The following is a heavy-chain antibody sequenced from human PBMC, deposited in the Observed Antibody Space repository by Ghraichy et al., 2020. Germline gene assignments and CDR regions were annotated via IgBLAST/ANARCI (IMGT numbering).Heavy chain of an antibody. Sequence: GGSLRLSCATSGFTFSSYAMTWVRQAPGKGLEWVSAISGSGDDTYYAESVKGRFTISRANSKNTLYLQMKSLRAEDTAVYYCAKDRSNTLYARWFDPWGQGTLVTVSS. CDR3: AKDRSNTLYARWFDP. J-gene: IGHJ5*02. CDR2: ISGSGDDT. V-gene: IGHV3-23*01. CDR1: GFTFSSYA. D-gene: IGHD2-8*01.